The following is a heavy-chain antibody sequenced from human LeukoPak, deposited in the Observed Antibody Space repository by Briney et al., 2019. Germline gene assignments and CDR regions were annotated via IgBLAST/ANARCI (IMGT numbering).Heavy chain of an antibody. CDR2: IDPNSGGT. V-gene: IGHV1-2*02. J-gene: IGHJ4*02. CDR1: GYTFTVYY. Sequence: ASVKVSCKTSGYTFTVYYMHWVRQAPGQGLEWMGWIDPNSGGTNYAQKFQGRVTMTRDTSISTAYMELSRLRSDDTAVYYCARGRLVTTLYYFDYWGQGTLVTVSS. D-gene: IGHD3-9*01. CDR3: ARGRLVTTLYYFDY.